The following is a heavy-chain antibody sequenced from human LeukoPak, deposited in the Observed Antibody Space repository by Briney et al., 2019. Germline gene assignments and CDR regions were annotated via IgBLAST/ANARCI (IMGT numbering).Heavy chain of an antibody. CDR2: IIPIFGTA. D-gene: IGHD3-22*01. CDR3: ARVHHPSGYPYYLDY. J-gene: IGHJ4*02. V-gene: IGHV1-69*05. Sequence: SVKVSCKASGGTFSSYAISWVRQAPGQGLEWMGGIIPIFGTANYAQKFQGRVTITTDESTSTAYMELSSLRSEDTAVYYCARVHHPSGYPYYLDYWGQGTLFTVSS. CDR1: GGTFSSYA.